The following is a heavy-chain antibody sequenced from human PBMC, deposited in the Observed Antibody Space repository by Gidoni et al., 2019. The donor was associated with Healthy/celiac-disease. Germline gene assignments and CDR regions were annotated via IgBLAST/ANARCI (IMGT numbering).Heavy chain of an antibody. J-gene: IGHJ4*02. V-gene: IGHV3-30-3*01. CDR1: GFPFSSYA. Sequence: QVQLVESGGGVVQPGRSLRLSCAASGFPFSSYAMHWVRQAPGKGLEWVAVISYDGSNKYYADSVKGRFTISRDNSKNTLYLQMNSLRAEDTAVYYCARASGWLRGFFDYWGQGTLVTVSS. CDR2: ISYDGSNK. D-gene: IGHD5-12*01. CDR3: ARASGWLRGFFDY.